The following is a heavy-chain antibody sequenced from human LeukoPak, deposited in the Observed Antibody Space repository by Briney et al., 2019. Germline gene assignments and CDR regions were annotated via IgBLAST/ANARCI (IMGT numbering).Heavy chain of an antibody. Sequence: AGGSLRLSCAASGFTFSSYGMHWVRQAPGKGLEWVAFIRYDGSNKYYADSVKGRFTISRDNSKNTLYLQMNSLRAEDTAVYYCAKQRYQLLYDLDYYYYMDVWGKGTTVTVSS. V-gene: IGHV3-30*02. CDR3: AKQRYQLLYDLDYYYYMDV. D-gene: IGHD2-2*02. J-gene: IGHJ6*03. CDR2: IRYDGSNK. CDR1: GFTFSSYG.